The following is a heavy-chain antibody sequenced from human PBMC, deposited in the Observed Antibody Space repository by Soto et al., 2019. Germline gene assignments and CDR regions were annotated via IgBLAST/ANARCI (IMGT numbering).Heavy chain of an antibody. J-gene: IGHJ4*02. Sequence: PGVSLRLSCAASGFTFSSYLMSWVRQAPGKGLEWVANIKQDGSEKYYVASVKGRFTISRNNAKNSLYLQMNSLRAEDTAVYYCARESFRYFDYWGQGTLVTVSS. D-gene: IGHD1-26*01. CDR3: ARESFRYFDY. V-gene: IGHV3-7*01. CDR2: IKQDGSEK. CDR1: GFTFSSYL.